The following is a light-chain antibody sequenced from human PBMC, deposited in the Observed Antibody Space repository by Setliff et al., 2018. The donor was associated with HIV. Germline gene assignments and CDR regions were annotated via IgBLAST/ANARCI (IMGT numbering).Light chain of an antibody. CDR2: GAS. CDR1: QSVSSN. J-gene: IGKJ1*01. CDR3: QQYNRWPQT. Sequence: EIVMTQSPATLSVSPGERATLSCRASQSVSSNLAWHQQKPGQAPRLPIYGASTRATGIPARFSGSGSGTEFTLTISSLQSEDFAVYYCQQYNRWPQTFGQGTKLDIK. V-gene: IGKV3-15*01.